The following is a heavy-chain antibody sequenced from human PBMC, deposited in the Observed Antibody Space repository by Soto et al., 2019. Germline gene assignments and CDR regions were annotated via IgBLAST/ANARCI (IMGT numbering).Heavy chain of an antibody. D-gene: IGHD4-17*01. CDR1: GGSISSGDYY. CDR2: IYYSAST. J-gene: IGHJ4*02. V-gene: IGHV4-30-4*01. Sequence: KTSETLSLPCPVSGGSISSGDYYWSWIRQPPGKGMEWIGYIYYSASTYYNPSLKSRVTISVDTSKNQFSLKLSSVTAADTAVYYCARGPDYGDYDVHFDYWGQGTLVTVSS. CDR3: ARGPDYGDYDVHFDY.